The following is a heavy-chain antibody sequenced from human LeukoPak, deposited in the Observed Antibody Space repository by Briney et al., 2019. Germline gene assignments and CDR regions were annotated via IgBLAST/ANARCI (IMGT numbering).Heavy chain of an antibody. J-gene: IGHJ6*02. CDR2: IKKDGSVK. CDR1: GFAFDIYW. CDR3: AKDLGGYYYGMDV. Sequence: GGSLRLSCAASGFAFDIYWMTWVRQAPGKGLEWVGNIKKDGSVKQYADAVRGRFTVSRDNSKNSLYLQMNSLRAEDTAVYYCAKDLGGYYYGMDVWGQGTTVTVSS. D-gene: IGHD2-15*01. V-gene: IGHV3-7*01.